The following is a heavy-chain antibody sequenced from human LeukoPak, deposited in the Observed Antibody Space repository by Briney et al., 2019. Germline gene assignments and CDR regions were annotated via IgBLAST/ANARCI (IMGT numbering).Heavy chain of an antibody. Sequence: PGGSLRLSCAASGFTVSSNYMSWVRQAPGKGLEWVSVIYSGGSTYYADSVKGRFTISRDNSKNTLYLQMNSLRAEDTAVYYCARVSSGYCASWPNNCFDPWGQGTLVTVSS. CDR2: IYSGGST. J-gene: IGHJ5*02. CDR1: GFTVSSNY. D-gene: IGHD2-8*02. CDR3: ARVSSGYCASWPNNCFDP. V-gene: IGHV3-53*01.